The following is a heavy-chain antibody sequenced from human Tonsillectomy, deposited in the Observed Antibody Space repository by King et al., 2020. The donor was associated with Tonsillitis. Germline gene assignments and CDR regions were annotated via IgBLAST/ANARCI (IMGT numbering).Heavy chain of an antibody. Sequence: QLVQSGAEVKKPGASVKVSCKASGYTFTGYYLHWLRQAPGQGLEWMGWIDPNSGGTNYAQKFQGRVTMTRDTSISTAYMELSRLTSDDTAVYYCARDPAPYGNGDFDLWGRGTLVTVSS. CDR2: IDPNSGGT. J-gene: IGHJ2*01. D-gene: IGHD1-1*01. V-gene: IGHV1-2*02. CDR3: ARDPAPYGNGDFDL. CDR1: GYTFTGYY.